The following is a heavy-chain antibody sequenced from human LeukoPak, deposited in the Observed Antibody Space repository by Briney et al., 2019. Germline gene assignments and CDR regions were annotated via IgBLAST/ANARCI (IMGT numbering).Heavy chain of an antibody. CDR3: ARSGYSSSWLYFDY. D-gene: IGHD6-13*01. CDR2: IYYSGST. J-gene: IGHJ4*02. V-gene: IGHV4-59*12. CDR1: GGSISSYY. Sequence: PSETLSLTCTVSGGSISSYYWSWIRQPPGKGLEWIGYIYYSGSTNYNPSLESRVTISVDTSKNQFSLKLSSVTAADTAVYYCARSGYSSSWLYFDYWGQGTLVTVSS.